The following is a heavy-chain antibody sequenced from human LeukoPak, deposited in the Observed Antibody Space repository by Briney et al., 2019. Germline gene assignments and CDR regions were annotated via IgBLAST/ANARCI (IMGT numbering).Heavy chain of an antibody. CDR2: IIPIFGTA. J-gene: IGHJ4*02. CDR1: EYTLTGFY. D-gene: IGHD3-10*01. V-gene: IGHV1-69*13. Sequence: ASVKVSCKASEYTLTGFYVHWVRQAPGQGLEWMGGIIPIFGTANYAQKFQGRVTITADESTSTAYMELSSLRSEDTAVYYCARRKGFGEGYFDSWGQGTLVTVSS. CDR3: ARRKGFGEGYFDS.